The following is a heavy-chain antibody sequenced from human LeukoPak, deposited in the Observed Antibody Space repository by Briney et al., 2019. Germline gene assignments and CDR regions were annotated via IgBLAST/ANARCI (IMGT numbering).Heavy chain of an antibody. Sequence: ASVKVSCKASGFTFTSSAVQWVRQARGQRLEWIGWIVVGSGNTNYAQKFQERVTITRDTSTSTAYMELSSLRSEDTAVYYCAADVSNYSSWYSGVDYWGQGTLVTVSS. CDR3: AADVSNYSSWYSGVDY. CDR1: GFTFTSSA. D-gene: IGHD6-13*01. CDR2: IVVGSGNT. J-gene: IGHJ4*02. V-gene: IGHV1-58*01.